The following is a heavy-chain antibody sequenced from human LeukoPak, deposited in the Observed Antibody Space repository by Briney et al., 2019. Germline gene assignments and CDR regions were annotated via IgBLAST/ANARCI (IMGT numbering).Heavy chain of an antibody. CDR3: ARGAPVAIYGPGYDEYFEY. V-gene: IGHV1-8*01. Sequence: ASVKVSCKTSGYTFDNYDTNWVRQATVHGLEWIGSMNHNTVNTAFPKKFQGRVLMTTNTSMAAAYMELKGLHSEDTPSYYCARGAPVAIYGPGYDEYFEYWGQGTVVAVSS. CDR1: GYTFDNYD. D-gene: IGHD3-3*01. CDR2: MNHNTVNT. J-gene: IGHJ4*02.